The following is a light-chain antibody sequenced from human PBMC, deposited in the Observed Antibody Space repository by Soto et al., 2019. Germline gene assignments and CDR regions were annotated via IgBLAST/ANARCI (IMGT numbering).Light chain of an antibody. J-gene: IGKJ1*01. Sequence: EIVLTQSTGTLSFSPGERATLSCRASQSITNNYLAWYQQKPGRAHRLLIYGASSRATGIPDRFSGSGSGTEFTLTITSLQPDDFATYYCQQYYTYWTFGQGTKVDIK. V-gene: IGKV3-20*01. CDR3: QQYYTYWT. CDR2: GAS. CDR1: QSITNNY.